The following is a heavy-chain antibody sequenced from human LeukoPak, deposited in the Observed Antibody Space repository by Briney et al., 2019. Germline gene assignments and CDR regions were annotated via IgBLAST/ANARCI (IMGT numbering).Heavy chain of an antibody. Sequence: SETLSLTCAVYGGSFSGYYWSWIRQPPGKGLEWIGEINHSGSTNYNPSLKSRVTISVDTSKNQFSLKLSSVTAADTAVYYCAKGHCYGSGGVYYYYGMDVWGQGTTVTVSS. V-gene: IGHV4-34*01. CDR3: AKGHCYGSGGVYYYYGMDV. CDR2: INHSGST. CDR1: GGSFSGYY. D-gene: IGHD3-10*01. J-gene: IGHJ6*02.